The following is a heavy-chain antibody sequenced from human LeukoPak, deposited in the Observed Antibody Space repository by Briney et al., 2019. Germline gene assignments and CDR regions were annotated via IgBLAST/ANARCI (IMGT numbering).Heavy chain of an antibody. J-gene: IGHJ4*02. Sequence: GGSLRLSCAASGFTFSSYGMHWVRQAPGKGLEWVAVIWYDGSNKYYADSVKGRFTISRDNSKNTLYLQMNSLRAEDTAVYYCARTPGGCSGGSCYSGSFDYWGQGTLVTASS. D-gene: IGHD2-15*01. CDR3: ARTPGGCSGGSCYSGSFDY. CDR2: IWYDGSNK. V-gene: IGHV3-33*01. CDR1: GFTFSSYG.